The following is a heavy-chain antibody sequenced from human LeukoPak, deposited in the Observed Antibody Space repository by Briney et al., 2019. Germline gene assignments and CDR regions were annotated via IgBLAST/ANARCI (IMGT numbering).Heavy chain of an antibody. D-gene: IGHD2-2*01. J-gene: IGHJ6*03. CDR3: ARGNLDIVVVPAALRTQYYYYMDV. Sequence: SETLSLTCAVYGGSFSGFYWSWIRQPPGLGLEWIGEINHSGSTNYNPSLKSRVTISVDTSKNQFSLRLSSVTAADTAVYYCARGNLDIVVVPAALRTQYYYYMDVWGKGTTVTVSS. CDR2: INHSGST. V-gene: IGHV4-34*01. CDR1: GGSFSGFY.